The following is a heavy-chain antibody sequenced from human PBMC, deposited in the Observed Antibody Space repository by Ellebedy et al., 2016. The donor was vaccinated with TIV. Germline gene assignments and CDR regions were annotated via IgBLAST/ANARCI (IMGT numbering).Heavy chain of an antibody. J-gene: IGHJ3*02. CDR3: ARGLGDVVVPAANDDAFDI. CDR2: INPSGGST. CDR1: GYTFTSYY. Sequence: ASVKVSCKASGYTFTSYYMHWVRHAPGQGLEWMGIINPSGGSTSYAQKFQGRVTMTRDTSTSTVYMELSSLRSEDTAVYYCARGLGDVVVPAANDDAFDIWGQGTMVTVSS. D-gene: IGHD2-2*01. V-gene: IGHV1-46*01.